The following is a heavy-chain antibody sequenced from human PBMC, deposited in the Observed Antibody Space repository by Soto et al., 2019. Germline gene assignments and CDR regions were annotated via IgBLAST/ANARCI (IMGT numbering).Heavy chain of an antibody. V-gene: IGHV3-30-3*01. D-gene: IGHD4-17*01. CDR2: ISYDGSNK. CDR1: GFTFSSYA. Sequence: GGSLRLSXAASGFTFSSYAMHWVRQAPGKGLEWVAVISYDGSNKYYADSVKGRFTISRDNSKNTLYLQMNSLRAEDTAVYYCASMGNDYGDYVDYWGQGTLVTVSS. J-gene: IGHJ4*02. CDR3: ASMGNDYGDYVDY.